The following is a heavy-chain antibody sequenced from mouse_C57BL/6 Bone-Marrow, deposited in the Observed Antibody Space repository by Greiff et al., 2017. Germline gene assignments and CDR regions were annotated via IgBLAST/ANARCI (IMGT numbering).Heavy chain of an antibody. J-gene: IGHJ3*01. CDR1: GYTFTSYW. D-gene: IGHD2-5*01. CDR2: IYPSDSET. V-gene: IGHV1-61*01. Sequence: VQLQQPGAELVRPGSSVKLSCKASGYTFTSYWMDWVKQRPGQGLEWIGNIYPSDSETHYNQKFKDQATLTVDKSSSTAYMQLSRLTSEDSAVYYCARGDYSNPAWFAYWGQGTLVTVSA. CDR3: ARGDYSNPAWFAY.